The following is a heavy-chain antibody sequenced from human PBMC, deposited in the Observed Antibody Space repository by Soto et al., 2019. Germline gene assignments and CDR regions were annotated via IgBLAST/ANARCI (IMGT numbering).Heavy chain of an antibody. CDR3: ARDGGSGIDY. J-gene: IGHJ4*02. V-gene: IGHV3-33*01. Sequence: QVQLVESGGGVVQPGRSLRLSCAVSGFTLSTYGVHWLRQVSGKGLEWVAVIWYDGSKKLYADSVKGRCTISRDTSKNTLYLEMNSLRAEDTAVYYCARDGGSGIDYWGQGTLVTVSS. D-gene: IGHD6-19*01. CDR2: IWYDGSKK. CDR1: GFTLSTYG.